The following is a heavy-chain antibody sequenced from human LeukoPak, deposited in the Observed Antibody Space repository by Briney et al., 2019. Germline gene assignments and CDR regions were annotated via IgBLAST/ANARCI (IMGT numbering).Heavy chain of an antibody. CDR1: GGSISSYY. CDR2: IYYSGST. Sequence: SETLSLTCTVSGGSISSYYWSWIRQPPGKGLEWIGYIYYSGSTNYNPSLKSRVTISVDTSKNQFSLKLSSVTAADTAVYYCARDISTITGTTRWFDPWGQGTLVTVSS. V-gene: IGHV4-59*12. CDR3: ARDISTITGTTRWFDP. D-gene: IGHD1-20*01. J-gene: IGHJ5*02.